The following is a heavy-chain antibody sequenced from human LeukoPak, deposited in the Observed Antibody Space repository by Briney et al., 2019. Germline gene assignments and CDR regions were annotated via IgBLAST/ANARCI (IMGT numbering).Heavy chain of an antibody. J-gene: IGHJ6*03. D-gene: IGHD6-6*01. Sequence: SETLSLTCAVYGGSFSGYYWSRIRQPAGKGLEWIGRIYTSGSTNYNPSLKSRVTISVDTSKNQFSLKLSSVTAADTAVYYCARDPEYSSSNYYMDVWGKGTTVTVSS. CDR3: ARDPEYSSSNYYMDV. V-gene: IGHV4-4*07. CDR1: GGSFSGYY. CDR2: IYTSGST.